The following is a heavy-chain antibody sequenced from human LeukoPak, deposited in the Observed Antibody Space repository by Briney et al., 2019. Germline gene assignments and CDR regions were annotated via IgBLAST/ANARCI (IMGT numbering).Heavy chain of an antibody. CDR3: ARDLSYGSGRRTQLNWFDP. CDR1: GGSISSYY. CDR2: IYTSGST. V-gene: IGHV4-4*07. J-gene: IGHJ5*02. D-gene: IGHD3-10*01. Sequence: PSETLSLTCTVSGGSISSYYWSWIRQPAGKGLEWIGRIYTSGSTNYNPSLKSRVTMSVDTSKNQFSLKLSSVTAADTAVYYCARDLSYGSGRRTQLNWFDPWGQGTLVTVSS.